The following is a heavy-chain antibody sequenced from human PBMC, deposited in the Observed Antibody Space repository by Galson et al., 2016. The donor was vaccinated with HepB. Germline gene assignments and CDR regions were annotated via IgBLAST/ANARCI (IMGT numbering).Heavy chain of an antibody. J-gene: IGHJ4*02. CDR1: GGSISSGGHY. CDR2: IYYSGST. V-gene: IGHV4-31*03. CDR3: PVVVVTPTTYYFDS. Sequence: TLSLTCTVSGGSISSGGHYWSWIRQHPGKGLEWIGYIYYSGSTYCNPSLKSRITISVDTSKNQFSLKLNSVTAADTAVDFCPVVVVTPTTYYFDSWGQGILVTVSS. D-gene: IGHD2-15*01.